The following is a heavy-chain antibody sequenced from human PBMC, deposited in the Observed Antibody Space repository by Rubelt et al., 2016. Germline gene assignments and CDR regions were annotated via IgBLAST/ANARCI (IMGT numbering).Heavy chain of an antibody. CDR1: GYTFTSYG. V-gene: IGHV1-18*01. Sequence: QVQLVQSGAEVKKPGASVKVSCKASGYTFTSYGISWVRQAPGQGLEWMGWISAYNGNTNYARKLQSSGTMAMNTSISLGYMEMSSLRAEDTAVYYCAIGKGGSSSLYFDYWGQGTLVTVSS. J-gene: IGHJ4*02. D-gene: IGHD6-6*01. CDR3: AIGKGGSSSLYFDY. CDR2: ISAYNGNT.